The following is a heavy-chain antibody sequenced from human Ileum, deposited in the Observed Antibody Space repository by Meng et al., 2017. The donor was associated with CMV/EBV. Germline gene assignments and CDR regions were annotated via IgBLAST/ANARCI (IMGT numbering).Heavy chain of an antibody. D-gene: IGHD4-17*01. Sequence: QVHLPASGPGLVKSSQPLSLTCNVSGASIISDDHYWSWIRQPPGKGLEWIGYVFYSGSTYYNPSLMSRVTISVDTSKNQFSLRLSSVTAADTAVYYCARELRYGDYYFDSWGQGTLVTVSS. CDR1: GASIISDDHY. CDR2: VFYSGST. V-gene: IGHV4-30-4*08. J-gene: IGHJ4*02. CDR3: ARELRYGDYYFDS.